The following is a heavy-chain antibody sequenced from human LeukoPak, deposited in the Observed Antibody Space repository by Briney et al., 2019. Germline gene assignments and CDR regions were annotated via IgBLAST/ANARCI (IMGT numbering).Heavy chain of an antibody. CDR2: IHPKSGDT. V-gene: IGHV1-2*02. CDR3: SRGSGISYGGIDY. CDR1: GYTFSGYY. J-gene: IGHJ4*02. Sequence: ASVKVSCKASGYTFSGYYLHWVRQAPGQGLEWVGWIHPKSGDTKYAPKFLGRVTLTRDTSATIVYMDLTWLTSDDTAVYYCSRGSGISYGGIDYWGQGTLVTVSS. D-gene: IGHD5-18*01.